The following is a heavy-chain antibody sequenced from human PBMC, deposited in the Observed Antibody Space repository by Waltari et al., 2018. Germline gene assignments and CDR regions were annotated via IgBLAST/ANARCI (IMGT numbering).Heavy chain of an antibody. J-gene: IGHJ3*02. CDR3: ARDRGDDFWSGYLDAFDI. V-gene: IGHV4-59*01. CDR2: IYYSGST. Sequence: QVQLQESGPGLVKPSETLSLTCTVSGGSISSYYWSWIRQPPGKGLEWIWYIYYSGSTNYTPSLKSRGTISVDTAKNLFSLKLSAVTAADTAVYYGARDRGDDFWSGYLDAFDIWGQGTMVTVSS. D-gene: IGHD3-3*01. CDR1: GGSISSYY.